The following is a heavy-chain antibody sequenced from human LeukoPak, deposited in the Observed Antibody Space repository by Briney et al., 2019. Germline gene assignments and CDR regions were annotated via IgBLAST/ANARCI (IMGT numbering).Heavy chain of an antibody. D-gene: IGHD3-10*01. J-gene: IGHJ4*02. CDR1: GFTFDDYG. V-gene: IGHV3-21*01. Sequence: GGSLRLSCAASGFTFDDYGMSWVRQAPGKGLEWVSGISSSSSYIYYADSVKGRFTISRDNAKNSLYLQMNSLRAEDTAVYYCASFGSGSYVDYWGQGTLVTVSS. CDR3: ASFGSGSYVDY. CDR2: ISSSSSYI.